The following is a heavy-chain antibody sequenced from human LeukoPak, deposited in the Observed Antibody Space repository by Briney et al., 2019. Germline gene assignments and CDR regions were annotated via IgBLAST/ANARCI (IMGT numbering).Heavy chain of an antibody. D-gene: IGHD1-14*01. V-gene: IGHV3-9*01. CDR3: AKAPGIRLVYGMDV. CDR2: MSWNSGSI. CDR1: GFTFEDYA. J-gene: IGHJ6*02. Sequence: GGSLRLSCAVSGFTFEDYAMHWVRQAPGKGLEWVSGMSWNSGSIGYADSVKGRFTISRDNAKNSLYLQMNSLRAEDTALYYCAKAPGIRLVYGMDVWGQGTTVTVSS.